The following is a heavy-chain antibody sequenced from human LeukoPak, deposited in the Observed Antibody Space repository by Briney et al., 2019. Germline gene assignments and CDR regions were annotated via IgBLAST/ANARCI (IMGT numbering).Heavy chain of an antibody. D-gene: IGHD2-8*02. V-gene: IGHV3-53*01. CDR2: IYSADSA. J-gene: IGHJ4*02. CDR3: TNCAGGGYHCNRFEF. CDR1: GFTVSRNY. Sequence: GGSLRLSCAASGFTVSRNYMSWVRQAPGKGLEWVSVIYSADSAYYADSVRGRFTISRDNSKNTLYLQMNSLKTEDTAVYYCTNCAGGGYHCNRFEFWGQGTQVIVSS.